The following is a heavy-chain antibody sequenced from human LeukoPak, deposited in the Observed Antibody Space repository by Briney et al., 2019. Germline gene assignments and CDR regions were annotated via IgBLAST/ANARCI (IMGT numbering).Heavy chain of an antibody. Sequence: ASVKVSCKTSGYTFSDHYIHWVRQAPGQGLEWMGWMNPNSGNTGYAQRFQDRFTMTRNTSISTAYLELRSLRSDDTAVYYCARGDQYCSSASCYNYWGQGALVTVSS. CDR1: GYTFSDHY. D-gene: IGHD2-2*02. CDR3: ARGDQYCSSASCYNY. CDR2: MNPNSGNT. V-gene: IGHV1-8*02. J-gene: IGHJ4*02.